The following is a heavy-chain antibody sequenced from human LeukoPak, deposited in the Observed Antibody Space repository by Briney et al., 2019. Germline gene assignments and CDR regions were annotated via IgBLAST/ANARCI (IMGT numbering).Heavy chain of an antibody. CDR2: ISGSATGHIT. Sequence: PGGSLRLSCAASGFTFSNYAMSWVRQAPGKGLEWVSGISGSATGHITNYADSVKGRFTISRDNYKNTLYLQMNSLRVEDTAVYYCANHRSAFEFWGQGTLVTVSS. CDR3: ANHRSAFEF. D-gene: IGHD3-3*02. CDR1: GFTFSNYA. V-gene: IGHV3-23*01. J-gene: IGHJ4*02.